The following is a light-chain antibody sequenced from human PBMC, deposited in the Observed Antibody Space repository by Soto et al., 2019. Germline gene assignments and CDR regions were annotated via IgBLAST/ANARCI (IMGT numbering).Light chain of an antibody. Sequence: EIVLTQSPATLSLSPGERATLSFRASQSVSSYLAWYQQKPGQAPRLLIYDASNRATGIPARFSGSGSVTDFTLTISSLEPEDFAVYYCQQRSNWPLTFGGGTKVEIK. CDR2: DAS. V-gene: IGKV3-11*01. CDR3: QQRSNWPLT. CDR1: QSVSSY. J-gene: IGKJ4*01.